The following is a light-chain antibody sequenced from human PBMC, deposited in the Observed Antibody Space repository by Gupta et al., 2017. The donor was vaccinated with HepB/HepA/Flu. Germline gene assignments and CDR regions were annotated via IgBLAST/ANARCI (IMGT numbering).Light chain of an antibody. J-gene: IGLJ2*01. V-gene: IGLV2-14*03. CDR2: DVS. CDR1: SSDFGGYNY. Sequence: QSALTQPASVSGSPGQSLTISCTGPSSDFGGYNYVSWYPQHPGKAPKLLIYDVSNRPSGVSNRFSGSKSGNTASLTISGLLAEDEANSYCSSFSFTPTLLIFGGGTKLTVL. CDR3: SSFSFTPTLLI.